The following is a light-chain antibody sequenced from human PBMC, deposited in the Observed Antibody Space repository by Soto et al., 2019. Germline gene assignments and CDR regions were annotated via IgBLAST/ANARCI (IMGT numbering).Light chain of an antibody. J-gene: IGLJ1*01. V-gene: IGLV2-14*01. CDR2: EVS. CDR3: SSYTSSSTYV. CDR1: SSDVGGYNY. Sequence: VLTQPASVSGSPGQSITISCTGTSSDVGGYNYVSWYQQHPGKAPKLMIYEVSNRPSGVSNRFSGSKSGNTASLTISGLQAEDEADYYCSSYTSSSTYVFGTGTKV.